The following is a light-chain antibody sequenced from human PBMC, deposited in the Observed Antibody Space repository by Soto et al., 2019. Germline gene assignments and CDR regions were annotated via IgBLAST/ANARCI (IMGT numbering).Light chain of an antibody. CDR1: QSVGSNS. V-gene: IGKV3-20*01. Sequence: EFVLTQSPGTLSLSPGERATLSCRASQSVGSNSLAWYQQKPGQAPRILIYGASTRATGIPDRFSGSGSGTDFTPTISRLEPEDFAVYYCKQYGSSPPLTFGGGTKVEIK. CDR2: GAS. J-gene: IGKJ4*01. CDR3: KQYGSSPPLT.